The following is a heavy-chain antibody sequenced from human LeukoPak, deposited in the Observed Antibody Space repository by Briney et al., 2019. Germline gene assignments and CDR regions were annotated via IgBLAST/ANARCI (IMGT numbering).Heavy chain of an antibody. Sequence: GGSLRLSCAASGFTASSNYMTWVRQSPGKGLEWVSVIFGGGNTYYADSVKGRFTISRDNSKNTLYLQMNSLRAEDTAVYYCARPTYSGSYYWFDYWGQGTLVTVSS. CDR2: IFGGGNT. D-gene: IGHD1-26*01. CDR3: ARPTYSGSYYWFDY. J-gene: IGHJ4*02. V-gene: IGHV3-66*04. CDR1: GFTASSNY.